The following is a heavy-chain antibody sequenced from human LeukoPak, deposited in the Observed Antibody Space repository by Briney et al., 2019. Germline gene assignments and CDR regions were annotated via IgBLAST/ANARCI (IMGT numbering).Heavy chain of an antibody. J-gene: IGHJ5*02. V-gene: IGHV3-30*18. CDR1: GFTFSTYG. Sequence: GGSLRLSCAASGFTFSTYGMHWVRQAPGKGLEWVAVISYDGSNKYYADSVKGRFTISRDNSKNTLYLQMNSLRDEDAAVYYCAKDAYSSGVNSFGPWGQGTLVTVSS. D-gene: IGHD6-19*01. CDR3: AKDAYSSGVNSFGP. CDR2: ISYDGSNK.